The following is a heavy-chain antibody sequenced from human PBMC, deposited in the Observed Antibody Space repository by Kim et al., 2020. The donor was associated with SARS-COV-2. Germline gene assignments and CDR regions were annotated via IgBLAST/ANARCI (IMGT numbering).Heavy chain of an antibody. D-gene: IGHD6-25*01. V-gene: IGHV3-23*01. Sequence: ADSVKGRFTISRDNSKNTLYLQMNSLRAEDTAVYYCAKDRKIDSSETFDYWGQGTLVTVSS. CDR3: AKDRKIDSSETFDY. J-gene: IGHJ4*02.